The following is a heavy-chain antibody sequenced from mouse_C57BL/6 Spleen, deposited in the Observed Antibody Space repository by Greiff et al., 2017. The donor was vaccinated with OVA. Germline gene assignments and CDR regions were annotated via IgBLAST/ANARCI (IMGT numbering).Heavy chain of an antibody. CDR3: ARDYYDYDWYFDV. V-gene: IGHV5-17*01. CDR2: ISSGSSTI. Sequence: EVKLMESGGGLVKPGGSLKLSCAASGFTFSDYGMHWVRQAPEKGLEWVAYISSGSSTIYYADTVKGRFTISRDNAKNTLVLQMTSLRSEDTAMYYCARDYYDYDWYFDVWGTGTTVTVSS. CDR1: GFTFSDYG. J-gene: IGHJ1*03. D-gene: IGHD2-4*01.